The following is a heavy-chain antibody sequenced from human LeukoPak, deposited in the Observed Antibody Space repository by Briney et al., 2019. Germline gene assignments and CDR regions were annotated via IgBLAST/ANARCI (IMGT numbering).Heavy chain of an antibody. Sequence: ASVKVSCKASGYTFTSYYMHWVRQAPGQGLEWMGIINPSGGSTSYAQKFQGRVTITRDMSTSTVYMELSSLRSEDTAVYYCARDSSGALRYYYYYMDVWGKGTTVTVSS. V-gene: IGHV1-46*01. D-gene: IGHD6-19*01. CDR2: INPSGGST. CDR3: ARDSSGALRYYYYYMDV. J-gene: IGHJ6*03. CDR1: GYTFTSYY.